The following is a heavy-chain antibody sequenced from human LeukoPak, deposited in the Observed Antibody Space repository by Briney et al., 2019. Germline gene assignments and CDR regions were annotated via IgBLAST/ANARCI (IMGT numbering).Heavy chain of an antibody. J-gene: IGHJ4*02. CDR3: ARGPHKFEY. V-gene: IGHV4-59*01. CDR1: GGSISSYY. Sequence: PSETLSLTCTVSGGSISSYYWSWIRQPPGKGLEWIGYISYSGSTNYNPSLKSRVTISVGTSKHQFSLKLSAVTAADTAVYYCARGPHKFEYWGQGSLVTVSS. CDR2: ISYSGST.